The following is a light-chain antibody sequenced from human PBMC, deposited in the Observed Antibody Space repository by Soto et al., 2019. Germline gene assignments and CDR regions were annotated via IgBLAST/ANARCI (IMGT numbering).Light chain of an antibody. CDR1: QKISSY. V-gene: IGKV3-11*01. J-gene: IGKJ4*01. Sequence: EIVLTQSPGTLSLSPGERATLSCRASQKISSYLAWYQQKPGQAPRLLIYDASNRATGIPARFSGSGSGTDFTLTISSLEPEDVVVYYCQQRSNWPPLTFGGGTKVEIK. CDR3: QQRSNWPPLT. CDR2: DAS.